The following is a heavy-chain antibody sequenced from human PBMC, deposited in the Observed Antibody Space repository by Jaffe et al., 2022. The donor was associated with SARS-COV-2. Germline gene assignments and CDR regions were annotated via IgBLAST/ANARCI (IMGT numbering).Heavy chain of an antibody. Sequence: EVQLVESGGGLVKPGGSLRLSCAASGFTFNNAWMSWVRQAPGKGLEWVGRIKSKTDGGTTDYAAPVKGRFTISRDDSKNTLYLQMNSLKTEDTAVYYCTTDSPVTIFPYGMDVWGQGTTVTVSS. CDR1: GFTFNNAW. V-gene: IGHV3-15*01. CDR2: IKSKTDGGTT. D-gene: IGHD3-3*01. J-gene: IGHJ6*02. CDR3: TTDSPVTIFPYGMDV.